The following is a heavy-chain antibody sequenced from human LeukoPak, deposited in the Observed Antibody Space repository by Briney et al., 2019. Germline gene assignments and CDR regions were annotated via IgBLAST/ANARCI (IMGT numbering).Heavy chain of an antibody. CDR2: INDSGST. CDR1: GGSFSGYY. D-gene: IGHD3-22*01. CDR3: ARVIDYDISGYYLGY. V-gene: IGHV4-34*01. J-gene: IGHJ4*02. Sequence: PEPLSLTCAVYGGSFSGYYWSWIRQPPGKGLEWIGEINDSGSTSCSPSLKSRVSISVDTSKNQFSLKLSSVTAADTAVYYCARVIDYDISGYYLGYWGQGNRVTVSS.